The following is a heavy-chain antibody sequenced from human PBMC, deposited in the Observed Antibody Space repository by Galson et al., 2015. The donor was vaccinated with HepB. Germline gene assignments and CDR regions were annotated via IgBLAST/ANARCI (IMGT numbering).Heavy chain of an antibody. CDR2: INPTNGRT. CDR3: AKDGLTAADF. V-gene: IGHV1-46*03. Sequence: SVKVSCKASGYTFTSYYMHWVRQAPGQGLEWMGIINPTNGRTSYAQKFRGRVTMTRDTSTSTVYMEMRSLRSEDTAVYYCAKDGLTAADFWGQGTLVTVSS. J-gene: IGHJ4*02. CDR1: GYTFTSYY. D-gene: IGHD6-13*01.